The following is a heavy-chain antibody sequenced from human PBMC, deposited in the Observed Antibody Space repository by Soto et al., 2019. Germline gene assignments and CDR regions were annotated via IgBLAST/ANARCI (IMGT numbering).Heavy chain of an antibody. V-gene: IGHV3-7*01. Sequence: EVQLVESGGGLVQPGGSLRLSCVASGFTFSSHWMSWVRQGPGKGLEWVANIKEDGSEEYYVDSVKGRFTISRDNAKNSLFLQMDSLRVEDMAVYDCARGGNYYFDHWGQGTLVTVSS. CDR3: ARGGNYYFDH. CDR2: IKEDGSEE. CDR1: GFTFSSHW. D-gene: IGHD1-1*01. J-gene: IGHJ4*02.